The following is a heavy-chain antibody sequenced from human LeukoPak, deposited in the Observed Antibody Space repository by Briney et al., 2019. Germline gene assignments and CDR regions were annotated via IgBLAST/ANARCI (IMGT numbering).Heavy chain of an antibody. J-gene: IGHJ4*02. CDR3: ARGYSSSWNYFDY. CDR1: GGSISNYW. CDR2: VFDSGST. Sequence: PSETLSLTCTVSGGSISNYWWSWIRRPPGKGLEWIGYVFDSGSTNYNPSLKSRVTISVDTSKKQFSLKLSSVTAADTAVYYCARGYSSSWNYFDYWGQGTLVTVSS. D-gene: IGHD6-13*01. V-gene: IGHV4-59*01.